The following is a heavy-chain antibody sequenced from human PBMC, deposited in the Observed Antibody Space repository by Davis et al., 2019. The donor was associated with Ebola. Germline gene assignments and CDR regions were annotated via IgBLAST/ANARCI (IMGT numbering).Heavy chain of an antibody. J-gene: IGHJ4*02. V-gene: IGHV3-23*01. CDR1: EFTFSGYA. Sequence: GGSLRLSCAASEFTFSGYAMSWVRQAPGKGLEWVSAISGSGGSTYYAGSVKGRFTISRDNSRNTLYLQMNSLRAEDTAVYYCAKDGLWKWLRLEYFDYWGQGTLVTVSS. D-gene: IGHD5-12*01. CDR2: ISGSGGST. CDR3: AKDGLWKWLRLEYFDY.